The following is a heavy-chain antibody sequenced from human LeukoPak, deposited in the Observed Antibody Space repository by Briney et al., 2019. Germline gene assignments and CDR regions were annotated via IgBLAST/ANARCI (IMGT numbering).Heavy chain of an antibody. V-gene: IGHV4-4*07. CDR1: GGSISSYY. J-gene: IGHJ4*02. CDR3: ARALLAYCGGDCYSYYFDY. Sequence: PSETLSLTCTVSGGSISSYYWSWIRQPAGKGLEWIGRIYSSGSTNYNPSLKSRVTMSVDTSKNQFSLRLSSVTAADTAVYYCARALLAYCGGDCYSYYFDYWGQGTLVTVSS. CDR2: IYSSGST. D-gene: IGHD2-21*02.